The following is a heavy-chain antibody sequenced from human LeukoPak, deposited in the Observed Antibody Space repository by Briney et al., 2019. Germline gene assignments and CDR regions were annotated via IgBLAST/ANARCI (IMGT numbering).Heavy chain of an antibody. V-gene: IGHV3-21*01. CDR3: ARDSGNYYDSSGYYRKYAFDI. J-gene: IGHJ3*02. Sequence: GGSLRLSCAASGFTFSSYSMNWVRQAPGKGLEWVSSISSSSSYIYYADSVKGRFTISRDNAKNSLYLQMNSLRAEDTAVYYCARDSGNYYDSSGYYRKYAFDIWGQGTMVTVSS. CDR2: ISSSSSYI. CDR1: GFTFSSYS. D-gene: IGHD3-22*01.